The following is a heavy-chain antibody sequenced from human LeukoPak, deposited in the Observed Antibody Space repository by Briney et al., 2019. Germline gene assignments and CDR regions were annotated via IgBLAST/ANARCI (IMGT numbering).Heavy chain of an antibody. CDR1: GYTFTGYY. CDR3: VRDTKQLVSLSFDP. Sequence: ASVKVSCKASGYTFTGYYMHWVRQAPGQGLAWMGWINPNSGGTNDAQKFQGRVTRTRDTSISTAYMELSRLRSDDTAVYYCVRDTKQLVSLSFDPWGQGTLVTVSS. J-gene: IGHJ5*02. D-gene: IGHD6-6*01. V-gene: IGHV1-2*02. CDR2: INPNSGGT.